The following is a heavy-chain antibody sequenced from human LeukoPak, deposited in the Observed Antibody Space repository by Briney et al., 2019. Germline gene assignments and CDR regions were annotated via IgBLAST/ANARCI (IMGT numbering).Heavy chain of an antibody. D-gene: IGHD5-24*01. CDR2: IWYDGSDK. CDR3: ARDRERWLQVQAFDI. Sequence: GGSLRLSCAASGFMFSSYGMHWVRQAPGKGLEWVATIWYDGSDKYYADSVKGRFTISRDNSKNTLFLQMNSPRAEDTAVYYCARDRERWLQVQAFDIWGQGTMVTVSS. CDR1: GFMFSSYG. J-gene: IGHJ3*02. V-gene: IGHV3-33*01.